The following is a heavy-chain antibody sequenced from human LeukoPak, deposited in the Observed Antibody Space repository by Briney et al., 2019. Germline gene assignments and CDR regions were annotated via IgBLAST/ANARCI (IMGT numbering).Heavy chain of an antibody. CDR3: AREVRYSNYQLYYYYYMDV. Sequence: PSETLSLTCTVSGGSISSSSYYWGWIRQPPGKGLEWIGSIYYSGSTYYNPSLKSRVTISVDTSKNQFSLKLSSVTAADTAVYYCAREVRYSNYQLYYYYYMDVWGKGTTVTVSS. D-gene: IGHD4-11*01. CDR1: GGSISSSSYY. J-gene: IGHJ6*03. CDR2: IYYSGST. V-gene: IGHV4-39*07.